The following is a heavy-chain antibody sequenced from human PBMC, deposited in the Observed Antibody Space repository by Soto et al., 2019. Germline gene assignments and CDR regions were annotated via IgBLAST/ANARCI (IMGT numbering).Heavy chain of an antibody. CDR2: IIPIFGTA. CDR1: GGTFSSYA. Sequence: QVQLVQSGAEVKKPGSSVKVSCKASGGTFSSYAISWVRQAPGQGLEWMGGIIPIFGTANYAQKFQGRVTITADKSTRTAYMELSSLRTEETSVYYCARWGGSYYADAFDIWCQGTMVTVSS. J-gene: IGHJ3*02. V-gene: IGHV1-69*06. D-gene: IGHD1-26*01. CDR3: ARWGGSYYADAFDI.